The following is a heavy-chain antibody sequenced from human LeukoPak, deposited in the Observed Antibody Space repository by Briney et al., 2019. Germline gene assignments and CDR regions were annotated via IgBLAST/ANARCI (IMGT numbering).Heavy chain of an antibody. D-gene: IGHD5-18*01. CDR2: ISGSGGST. V-gene: IGHV3-23*01. J-gene: IGHJ4*02. Sequence: GGSLRLSCGDSGFTFSSYAISWVLQAPGKGLEWFSAISGSGGSTYYADSVKGRFTISRDNAKNTVYLQMNSLRAEDTAVYYCARGGGYSYGSFDYWGQGTLVTVSS. CDR1: GFTFSSYA. CDR3: ARGGGYSYGSFDY.